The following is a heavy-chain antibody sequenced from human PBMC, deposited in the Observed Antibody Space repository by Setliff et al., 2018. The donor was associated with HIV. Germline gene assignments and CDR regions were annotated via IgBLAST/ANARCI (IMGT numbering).Heavy chain of an antibody. CDR3: ARLGRPYSGQGWFDP. CDR2: INHSGST. CDR1: GGSLSGYY. V-gene: IGHV4-34*01. J-gene: IGHJ5*02. Sequence: SETLSLTCAVYGGSLSGYYWSWIRQPPGKGLEWFGEINHSGSTNYNPSLKSRVTMSVDTSKNQFSLKLSSVTAADTAGYYCARLGRPYSGQGWFDPWGQGTLVTVSS. D-gene: IGHD5-12*01.